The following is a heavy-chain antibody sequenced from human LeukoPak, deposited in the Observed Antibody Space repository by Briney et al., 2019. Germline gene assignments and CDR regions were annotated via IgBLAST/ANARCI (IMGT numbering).Heavy chain of an antibody. V-gene: IGHV3-74*01. CDR2: INSDGSWT. J-gene: IGHJ4*02. D-gene: IGHD2/OR15-2a*01. CDR3: VSFYETY. Sequence: GGSLRLSCAASGNYWMHWVRQAPGKGLVWVSHINSDGSWTSYADSVRGRFTISKDNAKNTVYLQMNSLRAEDTAVYYCVSFYETYWGRGTLVTVSS. CDR1: GNYW.